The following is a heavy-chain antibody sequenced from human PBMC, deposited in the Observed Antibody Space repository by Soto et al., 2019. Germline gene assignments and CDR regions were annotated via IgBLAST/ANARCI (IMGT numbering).Heavy chain of an antibody. J-gene: IGHJ6*02. D-gene: IGHD5-18*01. V-gene: IGHV1-69*13. CDR3: ASVDTAMVNYYYYGMDV. CDR1: GGTFSSYA. Sequence: SVKVSCEACGGTFSSYAISWVRQAPGQGLEWMGGIIPIFGTANYAQKFQGRVTITADESTSTAYMELSSLRSEDTAVYYCASVDTAMVNYYYYGMDVWGQGTTVTVSS. CDR2: IIPIFGTA.